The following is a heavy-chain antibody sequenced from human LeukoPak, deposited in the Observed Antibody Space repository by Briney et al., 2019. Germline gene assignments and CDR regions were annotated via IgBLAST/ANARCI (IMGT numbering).Heavy chain of an antibody. CDR3: ARVLNWYYYDSSGPFDY. D-gene: IGHD3-22*01. CDR2: ISSSSSYI. CDR1: GFTFSSYS. Sequence: GGSLRLSCAASGFTFSSYSMNWVRQAPGKGLEWVSSISSSSSYIYYADSVKGRFTISRDNAKNSLYLQMNSLRAEDTAVYYCARVLNWYYYDSSGPFDYWGQGTLVTVSS. V-gene: IGHV3-21*01. J-gene: IGHJ4*02.